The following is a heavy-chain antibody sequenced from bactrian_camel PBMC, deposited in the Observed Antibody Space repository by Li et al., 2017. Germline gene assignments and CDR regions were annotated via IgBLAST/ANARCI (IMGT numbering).Heavy chain of an antibody. V-gene: IGHV3S40*01. CDR3: AASGRGLRAVGSLPEAHFGH. CDR1: GFTYSGNC. J-gene: IGHJ6*01. CDR2: IAISDGAT. D-gene: IGHD5*01. Sequence: VQLVESGGGSVQAGGSLRLSCAASGFTYSGNCMGWFRQAPEKEREGIAAIAISDGATYYSDSVKGRFTISQGSARNTVELQMNSLKPEDTAMYYCAASGRGLRAVGSLPEAHFGHWGQGTQVTVS.